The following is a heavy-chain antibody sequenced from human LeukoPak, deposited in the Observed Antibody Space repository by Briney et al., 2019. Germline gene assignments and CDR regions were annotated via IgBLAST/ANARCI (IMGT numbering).Heavy chain of an antibody. CDR3: AKDISASYYYDSSGYDY. D-gene: IGHD3-22*01. V-gene: IGHV3-23*01. CDR1: GFTFSSYA. J-gene: IGHJ4*02. CDR2: ISGSGGST. Sequence: GGSLRLSCAASGFTFSSYAMSWVRQAPGKGLEWVSAISGSGGSTYYADSVKGRFTISRDNSKNTLHLQMNSLRAEDTAVYYCAKDISASYYYDSSGYDYWGQGTLVTVSS.